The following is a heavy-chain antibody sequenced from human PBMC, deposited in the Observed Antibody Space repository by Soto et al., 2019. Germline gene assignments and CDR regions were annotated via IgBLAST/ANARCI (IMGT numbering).Heavy chain of an antibody. V-gene: IGHV4-34*01. CDR2: INHSGST. CDR3: ASLTSGYDGDFDY. CDR1: GGSFSGYY. D-gene: IGHD5-12*01. Sequence: PSETLSLTCTVYGGSFSGYYWSWIRQPPGKGLEWIGEINHSGSTNYNPSLKSRVTISVDTSKNQFSLKLSSVTAADTAVYYCASLTSGYDGDFDYWGQGTLVTVSS. J-gene: IGHJ4*02.